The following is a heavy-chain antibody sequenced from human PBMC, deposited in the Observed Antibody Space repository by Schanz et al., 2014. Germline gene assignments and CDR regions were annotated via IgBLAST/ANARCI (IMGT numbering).Heavy chain of an antibody. D-gene: IGHD2-21*02. CDR3: ARPSDSSWYMDV. Sequence: VQLVDSGGGLVQPGGSLRLSCAASGFTVSNSYIHWVRQAPGKGLEWVSDISDSGDSTHYADSVKGRFTISRDNAKNSLYLQMNSLRAEDTAVYYCARPSDSSWYMDVWGKGTTVTVSS. CDR2: ISDSGDST. J-gene: IGHJ6*03. CDR1: GFTVSNSY. V-gene: IGHV3-11*04.